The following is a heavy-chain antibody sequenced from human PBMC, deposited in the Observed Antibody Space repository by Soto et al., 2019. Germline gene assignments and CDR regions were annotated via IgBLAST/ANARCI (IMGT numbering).Heavy chain of an antibody. D-gene: IGHD2-15*01. CDR1: GFTFSSYA. Sequence: VQLLESGGGLVQPGGSLRLSCAASGFTFSSYAMSWVRQAPGKGLEWVSGISGSAGSTYYADSVKGRFTISRDNSKNTLYLQMSSLRAEDTAVYYCAKTRGYCTGGSCYSDYWGQGTLVTVSS. J-gene: IGHJ4*02. CDR2: ISGSAGST. CDR3: AKTRGYCTGGSCYSDY. V-gene: IGHV3-23*01.